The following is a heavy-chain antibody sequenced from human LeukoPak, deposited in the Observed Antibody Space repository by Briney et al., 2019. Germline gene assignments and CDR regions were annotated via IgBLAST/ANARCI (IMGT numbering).Heavy chain of an antibody. CDR2: ISSRSSYT. CDR3: AKDQEEWLAPSDY. V-gene: IGHV3-21*04. D-gene: IGHD6-19*01. CDR1: GFTFSSYS. J-gene: IGHJ4*02. Sequence: GGSLRLSCAASGFTFSSYSMNWVRQAPGKGLEWVSCISSRSSYTYYADSVKGRFTISRDNSKNTLYLQMNSLRAEDTAVYFCAKDQEEWLAPSDYWGQGTLVTVSS.